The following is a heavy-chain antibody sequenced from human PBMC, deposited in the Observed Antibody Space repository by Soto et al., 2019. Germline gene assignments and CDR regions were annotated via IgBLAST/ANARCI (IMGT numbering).Heavy chain of an antibody. D-gene: IGHD6-19*01. CDR1: GFTLSDHY. Sequence: QVQLVESGGGLVKPGGSLRLSCAASGFTLSDHYMSWIRQAPGKGPEWVSYISSSSSYTDYADSVKGRVTISRDNAKNSLYLQMNSLRAEDTAVYYCARGASGGGGWNYYYYYGMDVWGQGTTVTVSS. J-gene: IGHJ6*02. CDR3: ARGASGGGGWNYYYYYGMDV. V-gene: IGHV3-11*05. CDR2: ISSSSSYT.